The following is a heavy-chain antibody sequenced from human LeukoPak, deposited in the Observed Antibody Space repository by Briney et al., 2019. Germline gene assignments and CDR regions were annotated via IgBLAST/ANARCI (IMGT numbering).Heavy chain of an antibody. Sequence: GGSLRLSCGASGFTFSSYWMSWVRQAPGKGQEWVANIKQDGSEKYYVDSVKGRFTICRDNTKNSLYLQMNSLRAEDTAVYYCASEELVRSGYLDYWGQGTLVTLSS. CDR2: IKQDGSEK. CDR1: GFTFSSYW. D-gene: IGHD6-13*01. V-gene: IGHV3-7*01. J-gene: IGHJ4*02. CDR3: ASEELVRSGYLDY.